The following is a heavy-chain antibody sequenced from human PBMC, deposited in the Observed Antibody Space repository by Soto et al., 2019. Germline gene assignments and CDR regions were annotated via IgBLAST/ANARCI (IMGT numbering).Heavy chain of an antibody. Sequence: ASVKVSCKASGYTFTSYDIYWVRQATGQGLEWMGWMNPNTGNSGYAQKFQGRVTMTSDTSINTAHMELSSLRSEDTAVYYCARRAETNGWNGFGADKYYFDFWGQGTLVTVSS. CDR2: MNPNTGNS. CDR1: GYTFTSYD. CDR3: ARRAETNGWNGFGADKYYFDF. J-gene: IGHJ4*02. D-gene: IGHD1-1*01. V-gene: IGHV1-8*01.